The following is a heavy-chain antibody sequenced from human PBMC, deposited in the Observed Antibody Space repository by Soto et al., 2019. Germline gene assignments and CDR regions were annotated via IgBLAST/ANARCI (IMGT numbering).Heavy chain of an antibody. V-gene: IGHV4-61*01. J-gene: IGHJ3*02. CDR2: IYYSGST. Sequence: PSETLSLTCTVSGGSVSSGSYYWSWIRQPPGKGLEWIGYIYYSGSTNYNPSLKSRVTISVDTSKNQFSLKLSSVTAADTAVYYCARDRDKLGRLAYDAFDIWGQGTMVTVPS. CDR1: GGSVSSGSYY. D-gene: IGHD1-26*01. CDR3: ARDRDKLGRLAYDAFDI.